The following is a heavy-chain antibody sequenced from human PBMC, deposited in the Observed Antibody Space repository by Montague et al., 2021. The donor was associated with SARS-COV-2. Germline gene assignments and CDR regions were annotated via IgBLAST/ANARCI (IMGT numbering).Heavy chain of an antibody. CDR2: SDHSGIT. Sequence: SETLSLTCTVSGGSISSGSYGGWIRQPPLKGLEWIGASDHSGITXXSPXXXSRVTISLDTSKNQFSLNLDSVTASDTAMYYCARVISAVAGANFYFDYWGQGTLVTVSS. D-gene: IGHD4/OR15-4a*01. J-gene: IGHJ4*02. CDR1: GGSISSGSY. V-gene: IGHV4-38-2*02. CDR3: ARVISAVAGANFYFDY.